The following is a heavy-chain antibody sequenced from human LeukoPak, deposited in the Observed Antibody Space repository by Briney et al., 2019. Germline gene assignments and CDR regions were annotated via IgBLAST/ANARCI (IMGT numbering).Heavy chain of an antibody. V-gene: IGHV3-53*01. J-gene: IGHJ4*02. CDR2: IYSGGST. Sequence: GGPLRLSCAASGFTVSSNYMSWVRQAPGKGLEWVSVIYSGGSTYYADSVKGRFTISRDNSKNTLYPQVNSLRAEDTAVYYCARNGQFGVVDYWGQGTLVTVSS. CDR3: ARNGQFGVVDY. CDR1: GFTVSSNY. D-gene: IGHD3-3*01.